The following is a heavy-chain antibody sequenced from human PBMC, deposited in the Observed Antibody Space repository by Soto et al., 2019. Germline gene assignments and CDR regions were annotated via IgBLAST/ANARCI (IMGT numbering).Heavy chain of an antibody. Sequence: SVKVSGKASGYTFTGYYMHWVRQAPGQGLEWMGWINPNSGGTNYAQKFQGRVTMTRDTSISTAYMELSRLRSDDTAVYYCARGAVAGHRYFFDYWGQGTLVTVS. D-gene: IGHD6-19*01. J-gene: IGHJ4*02. CDR1: GYTFTGYY. CDR2: INPNSGGT. V-gene: IGHV1-2*02. CDR3: ARGAVAGHRYFFDY.